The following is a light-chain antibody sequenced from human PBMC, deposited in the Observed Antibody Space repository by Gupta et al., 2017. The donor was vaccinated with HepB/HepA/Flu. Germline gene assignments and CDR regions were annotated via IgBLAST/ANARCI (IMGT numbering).Light chain of an antibody. V-gene: IGKV2-28*01. J-gene: IGKJ4*01. CDR3: KQAVRSLVT. CDR2: SGC. Sequence: DDVLTQSPLSLPVTPGEPASTSCRSSQSIVHRNGNNYLDWYLQKPGQSPQLLIYSGCNRASGVPDRFSGSGSGTDFTLTISRVEAEDVGVYYCKQAVRSLVTFGGGTKVEIK. CDR1: QSIVHRNGNNY.